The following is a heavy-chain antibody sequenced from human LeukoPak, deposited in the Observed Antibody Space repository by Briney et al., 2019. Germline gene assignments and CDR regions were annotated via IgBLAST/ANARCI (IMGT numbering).Heavy chain of an antibody. J-gene: IGHJ6*02. V-gene: IGHV4-61*02. CDR3: ARGYYDILTVGYYYGMDV. CDR2: IYTSGST. Sequence: SETLSLTCTVSGGSISSGSYYGSWIRQPAGKGLEWIGRIYTSGSTNYNPSLKSRVTISVDTSKNQFSLKLSSVTAADTAVYYCARGYYDILTVGYYYGMDVWGQGTTVTVSS. D-gene: IGHD3-9*01. CDR1: GGSISSGSYY.